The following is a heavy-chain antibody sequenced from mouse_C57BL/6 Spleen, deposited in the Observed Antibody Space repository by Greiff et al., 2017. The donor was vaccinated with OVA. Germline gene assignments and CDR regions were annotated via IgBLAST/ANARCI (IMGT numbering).Heavy chain of an antibody. CDR1: GFTFSNYW. Sequence: EVHLVESGGGLVQPGGSMKLSCVASGFTFSNYWMNWVRQSPEKGLEWVAQIRLKSDNYATHYAESVKGRFTISRDDSKSSVYLQMNNLRAEDTGIYYCTGRGYGAQFDYWGQGTTLTVSS. CDR3: TGRGYGAQFDY. J-gene: IGHJ2*01. V-gene: IGHV6-3*01. D-gene: IGHD1-1*01. CDR2: IRLKSDNYAT.